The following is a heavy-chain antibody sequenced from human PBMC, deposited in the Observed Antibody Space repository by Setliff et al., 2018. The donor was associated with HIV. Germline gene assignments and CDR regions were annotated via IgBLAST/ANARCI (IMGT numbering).Heavy chain of an antibody. J-gene: IGHJ4*02. CDR3: ARDNIIWSKDY. Sequence: ASVKVSCKASGYTFINYGIHWVRQAPGQRPRWMGWIIAGDGRTKYSQDFQGRVTMTRDTSTSTVYMELSSLRSDDTAVYYCARDNIIWSKDYWGQGTLVTVSS. CDR2: IIAGDGRT. CDR1: GYTFINYG. V-gene: IGHV1-3*01. D-gene: IGHD3-10*01.